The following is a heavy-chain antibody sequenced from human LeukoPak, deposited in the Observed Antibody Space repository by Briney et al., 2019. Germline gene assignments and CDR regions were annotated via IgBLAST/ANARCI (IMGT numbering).Heavy chain of an antibody. D-gene: IGHD3-10*01. J-gene: IGHJ3*02. CDR2: ISSSSDRI. CDR1: GFTFSGYS. CDR3: ARWYYYGSGSSRAFDI. V-gene: IGHV3-48*01. Sequence: PGGSLRLSCAASGFTFSGYSMNWVRQAPGKGLEWVSYISSSSDRILYADSVKGRFTISRDNAKNSLYLQMNSLRAEDTAVYYCARWYYYGSGSSRAFDIWGQGTMVTVSS.